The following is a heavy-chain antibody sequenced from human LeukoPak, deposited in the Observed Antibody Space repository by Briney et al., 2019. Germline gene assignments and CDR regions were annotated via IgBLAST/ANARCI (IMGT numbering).Heavy chain of an antibody. CDR3: ARGPAHLDY. CDR2: INHSGST. V-gene: IGHV4-34*01. Sequence: SETLSLTCAVYGGSFSGYYWSWIRQPPGKGLEWIGEINHSGSTNYNPSLKSRVTISVDTSKNQFSLKLSSVTAADTAVYYCARGPAHLDYWGQGTLVTVSS. J-gene: IGHJ4*02. CDR1: GGSFSGYY.